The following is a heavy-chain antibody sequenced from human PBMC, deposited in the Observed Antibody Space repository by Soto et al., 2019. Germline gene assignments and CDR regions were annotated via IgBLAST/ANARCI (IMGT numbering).Heavy chain of an antibody. CDR2: VSAGGDMT. CDR3: ARGDRGGPGSRSSYYYTGLDV. V-gene: IGHV3-23*01. D-gene: IGHD2-15*01. Sequence: DVQVLESGGHLVQPGGSLRLSCAASGFTFSSYAMRWVRQAPGKGLEWVSSVSAGGDMTYYSDSVKGRFTISRDNSNTALFLQMNSLRIDATALYYCARGDRGGPGSRSSYYYTGLDVWGQGTTVTVS. CDR1: GFTFSSYA. J-gene: IGHJ6*02.